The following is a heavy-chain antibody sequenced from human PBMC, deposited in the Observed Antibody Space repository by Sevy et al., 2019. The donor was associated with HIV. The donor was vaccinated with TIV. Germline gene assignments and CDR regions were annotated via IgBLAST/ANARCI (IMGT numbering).Heavy chain of an antibody. CDR3: AREGCTKPHDY. CDR2: FSFGCGEI. CDR1: GFTFSKYS. D-gene: IGHD2-8*01. V-gene: IGHV3-23*01. J-gene: IGHJ4*02. Sequence: GGSLRLSCAASGFTFSKYSMSWVRQPPGKGREWVSTFSFGCGEINYADSVKGRFPISRDNSKSSVYLQMNNLRPEDTAVYYCAREGCTKPHDYWGQGTLVTVSS.